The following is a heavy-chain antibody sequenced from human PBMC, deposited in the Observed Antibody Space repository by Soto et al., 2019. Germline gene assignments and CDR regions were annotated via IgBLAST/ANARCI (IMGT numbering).Heavy chain of an antibody. D-gene: IGHD5-18*01. Sequence: SETLSLTCTVSDGSISSYFWSWIRQPPGKGLEWIGYIYSSGSSNYNPSLKSRVTISVDTSKNQFSLKLTSVTAADTAVYYCARAGTAMVQLDYWGQGTLVTVSS. V-gene: IGHV4-59*01. CDR2: IYSSGSS. CDR1: DGSISSYF. CDR3: ARAGTAMVQLDY. J-gene: IGHJ4*02.